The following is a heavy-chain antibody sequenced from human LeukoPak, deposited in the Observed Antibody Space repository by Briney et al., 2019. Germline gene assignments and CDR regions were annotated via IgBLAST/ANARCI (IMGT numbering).Heavy chain of an antibody. CDR1: GYTFTSYY. Sequence: ASVKVSCKASGYTFTSYYMHWVRQAPGQGLEWMGIINPSGGSTSYAQKFQGRVTMTRNTSISTAYMELSSLRSEDTAVYYCARGRHSSSWSSNWFDPWGPGTLVTVSS. CDR2: INPSGGST. D-gene: IGHD6-13*01. J-gene: IGHJ5*02. V-gene: IGHV1-46*01. CDR3: ARGRHSSSWSSNWFDP.